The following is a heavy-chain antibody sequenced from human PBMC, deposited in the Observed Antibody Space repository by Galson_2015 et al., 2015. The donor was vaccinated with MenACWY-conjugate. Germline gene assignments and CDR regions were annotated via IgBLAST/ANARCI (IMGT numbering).Heavy chain of an antibody. CDR3: TKAAARYSTSSAFNWFDP. V-gene: IGHV3-74*01. D-gene: IGHD6-6*01. Sequence: SLRLSCAASGFTFSNYWMHWVRQAPGKGLEWVSRVNSDGTGTTYADSVKGRFTISRDNAKNTLYLQTNSLRAEDTAIYYCTKAAARYSTSSAFNWFDPWGQGALVTVSS. CDR2: VNSDGTGT. CDR1: GFTFSNYW. J-gene: IGHJ5*02.